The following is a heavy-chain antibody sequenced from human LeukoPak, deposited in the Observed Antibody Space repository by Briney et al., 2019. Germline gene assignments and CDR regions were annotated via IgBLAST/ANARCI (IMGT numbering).Heavy chain of an antibody. J-gene: IGHJ4*02. V-gene: IGHV3-23*01. CDR2: VSGSGGRT. D-gene: IGHD3-10*01. Sequence: GGSLRLSCAASGFTFSSYAMSWIRQAPGKGLEWVSGVSGSGGRTHYADSVKGRFTISRDNSKNTLNIQMNSLRAEDTAIYYCAKGDGNTRFVEFHYWGRGTLVTVSS. CDR3: AKGDGNTRFVEFHY. CDR1: GFTFSSYA.